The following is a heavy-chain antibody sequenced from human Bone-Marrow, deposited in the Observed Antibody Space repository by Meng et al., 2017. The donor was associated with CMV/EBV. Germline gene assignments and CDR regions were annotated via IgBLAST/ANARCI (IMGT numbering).Heavy chain of an antibody. CDR1: GYTFTGYY. V-gene: IGHV1-2*02. J-gene: IGHJ6*02. CDR3: ARDYDFWSGYYSGYYGMDV. Sequence: ASVKVSCKASGYTFTGYYMHWVRQAPGQGLEWMGWINPNSGGTNYAQTFQGRVTMTRDTSISTAYMERSRLRSDDTAVYYGARDYDFWSGYYSGYYGMDVWGQGTTVTVSS. D-gene: IGHD3-3*01. CDR2: INPNSGGT.